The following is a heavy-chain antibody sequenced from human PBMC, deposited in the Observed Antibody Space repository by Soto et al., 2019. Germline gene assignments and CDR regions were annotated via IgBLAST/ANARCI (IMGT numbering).Heavy chain of an antibody. D-gene: IGHD4-17*01. Sequence: SVKVSCKASGGTFSSYAISWVRQAPGQGLEWMGGIIPIFGTANYAQKFQGRVTITADESTSTAYMELSSLRSEDTAVYYCARGLYGDDQNWFDPWGQGTRVTVSS. CDR3: ARGLYGDDQNWFDP. CDR1: GGTFSSYA. CDR2: IIPIFGTA. J-gene: IGHJ5*02. V-gene: IGHV1-69*13.